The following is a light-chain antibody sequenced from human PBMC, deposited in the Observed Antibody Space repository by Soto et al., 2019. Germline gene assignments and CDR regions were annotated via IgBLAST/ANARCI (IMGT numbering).Light chain of an antibody. J-gene: IGLJ2*01. CDR3: SSYAGSNNFVV. Sequence: QSALTHPPSASGSPGQSVTISCTGTSSDVGGYNYVSWFQQHPGKAPKLMIYEVSKRPPGVPDRFSGSKSGNTASLSVSGLQAEDEADYYCSSYAGSNNFVVFGGGTKLTVL. CDR1: SSDVGGYNY. V-gene: IGLV2-8*01. CDR2: EVS.